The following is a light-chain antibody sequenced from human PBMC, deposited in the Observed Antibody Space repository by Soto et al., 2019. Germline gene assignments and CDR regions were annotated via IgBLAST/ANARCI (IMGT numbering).Light chain of an antibody. CDR2: KAS. Sequence: DVVMTQAPLSLPVTLGQPASISCRSSQSLVYSDGNTYLDWFQQRPGQSPRRLIYKASNRDSGVPHRVTGSGTGFDCELKIRRVEAVDVGLFYCIQGTHCPGTLRQGTKVKF. CDR3: IQGTHCPGT. V-gene: IGKV2-30*01. J-gene: IGKJ1*01. CDR1: QSLVYSDGNTY.